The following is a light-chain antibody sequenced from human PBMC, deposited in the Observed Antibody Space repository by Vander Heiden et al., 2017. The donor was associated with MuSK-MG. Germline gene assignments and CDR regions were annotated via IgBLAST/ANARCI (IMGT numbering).Light chain of an antibody. Sequence: DIQMTQSPSSLSASVGGRVTITCQATQDISNYLNWYQQKPGKAPKLLIYDASKSEKGVPLRFSGSGSETDFTFTSSSLQHEDIATYYLQHDHNLLTFGGGTKVEIK. CDR2: DAS. V-gene: IGKV1-33*01. CDR3: QHDHNLLT. J-gene: IGKJ4*01. CDR1: QDISNY.